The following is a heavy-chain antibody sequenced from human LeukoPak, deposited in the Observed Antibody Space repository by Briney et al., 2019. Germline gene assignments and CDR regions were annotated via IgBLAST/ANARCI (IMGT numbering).Heavy chain of an antibody. D-gene: IGHD3-16*02. CDR3: ARFLYDYVWGSYPWYYYYMDV. CDR1: GYTFTSYG. Sequence: ASVKVSCKASGYTFTSYGISWVRQAPGQGLEWMGWISAYSGNTNYAQKLQGRVTMTTDTSTSTAYMELRSLRSDDTAVYHCARFLYDYVWGSYPWYYYYMDVWGKGTTVIVSS. CDR2: ISAYSGNT. V-gene: IGHV1-18*01. J-gene: IGHJ6*03.